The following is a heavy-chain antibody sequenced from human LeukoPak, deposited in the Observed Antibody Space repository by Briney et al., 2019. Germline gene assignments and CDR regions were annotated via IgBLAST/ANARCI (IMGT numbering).Heavy chain of an antibody. CDR3: ARVRITMIVVLGFDY. J-gene: IGHJ4*02. D-gene: IGHD3-22*01. CDR2: IYTSGST. Sequence: PSETLSLTCTVSGGSISSYYWSWIRQPAGKGLEWIGRIYTSGSTNYNPSLKSRVTMSVDKSKNQFSLKLSSVTAADTAVYYCARVRITMIVVLGFDYWGQGTLVTVSS. V-gene: IGHV4-4*07. CDR1: GGSISSYY.